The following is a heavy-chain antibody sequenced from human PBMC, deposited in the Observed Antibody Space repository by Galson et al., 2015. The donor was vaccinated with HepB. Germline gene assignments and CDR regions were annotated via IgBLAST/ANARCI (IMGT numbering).Heavy chain of an antibody. V-gene: IGHV3-33*01. D-gene: IGHD3-9*01. CDR3: ARESQYYDILTGYSGGYYYYGMDV. Sequence: SLRLSCAASGFTFSSYGMHWVRQAPGKGLEWVAVIWYDGSNKYYADSVKGRFTISRDNSKNTLYLQMNSLRAEDTAVYYCARESQYYDILTGYSGGYYYYGMDVWGQGTTVTVSS. J-gene: IGHJ6*02. CDR1: GFTFSSYG. CDR2: IWYDGSNK.